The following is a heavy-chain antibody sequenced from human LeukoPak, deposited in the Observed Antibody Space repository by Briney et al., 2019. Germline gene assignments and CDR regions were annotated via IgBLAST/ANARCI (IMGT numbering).Heavy chain of an antibody. Sequence: GGSLRLSCAASGFTFSSYAMSWVRQAPGKGLEWVSAISGSGGSTYYADSVRGRFTISRDNSKNTLYLQMNSLRAEDTAVYYCARIRFLEWSGDDYWGQGTLVTVSS. CDR2: ISGSGGST. D-gene: IGHD3-3*01. J-gene: IGHJ4*02. CDR3: ARIRFLEWSGDDY. CDR1: GFTFSSYA. V-gene: IGHV3-23*01.